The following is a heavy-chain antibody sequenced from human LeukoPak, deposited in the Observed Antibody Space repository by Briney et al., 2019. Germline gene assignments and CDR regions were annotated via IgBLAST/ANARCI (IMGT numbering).Heavy chain of an antibody. CDR1: GGSISSYY. D-gene: IGHD3-22*01. CDR3: ARDQALRYYYDSSGYGY. J-gene: IGHJ4*02. V-gene: IGHV4-59*12. Sequence: SETLSLTCSVSGGSISSYYWSWIRQPPGKGLEWIGSIYYSGSTYYNPSLKSRVTISVDTSKNQFSLKLSSVTAADTAVYYCARDQALRYYYDSSGYGYWGQGTLVTVSS. CDR2: IYYSGST.